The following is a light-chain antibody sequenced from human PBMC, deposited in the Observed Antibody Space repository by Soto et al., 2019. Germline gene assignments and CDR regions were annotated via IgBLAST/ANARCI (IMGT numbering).Light chain of an antibody. V-gene: IGKV1-39*01. J-gene: IGKJ1*01. CDR1: QTIDSY. CDR2: ATS. Sequence: DIQMTQSPSSLSPSIGDRVTITCRASQTIDSYLNWYQQKPGKAPNLLIYATSTLETGVPSRFSGSGSGTDFTLTISSLQPADFATYYCQQSYEIPRTFGQGTKVDIK. CDR3: QQSYEIPRT.